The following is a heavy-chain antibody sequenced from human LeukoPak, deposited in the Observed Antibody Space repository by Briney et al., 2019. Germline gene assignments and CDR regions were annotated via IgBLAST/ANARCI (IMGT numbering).Heavy chain of an antibody. CDR2: ISGSGGST. CDR3: AKAVAAAPRGGYFDY. J-gene: IGHJ4*02. V-gene: IGHV3-23*01. Sequence: ETGRSLRLSCAASGFTFSSYAMSWVRQAPGKGLEWVSAISGSGGSTYYADSVKGRFTISRDNSKNTLYLQMNSLRAEDTAVYYCAKAVAAAPRGGYFDYWGQGTLVTVSS. D-gene: IGHD6-13*01. CDR1: GFTFSSYA.